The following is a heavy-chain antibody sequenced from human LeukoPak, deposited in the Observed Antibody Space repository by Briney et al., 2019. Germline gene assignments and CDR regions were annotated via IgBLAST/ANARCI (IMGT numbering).Heavy chain of an antibody. Sequence: ASVKVSCKASGYXFTDYYIHWVRQAPGQGLEWMGWINPNSGGTNYAQKFQGRVTMTRDTSISTAYMELSRLRSDDTAVFYCAREEVIAAAGPTLDYWGQGAVVTVSS. V-gene: IGHV1-2*02. CDR1: GYXFTDYY. CDR2: INPNSGGT. CDR3: AREEVIAAAGPTLDY. J-gene: IGHJ4*02. D-gene: IGHD6-13*01.